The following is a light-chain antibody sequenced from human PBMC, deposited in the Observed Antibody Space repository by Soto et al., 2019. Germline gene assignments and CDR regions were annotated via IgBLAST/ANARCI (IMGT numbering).Light chain of an antibody. CDR1: QSIGAS. CDR3: QQYNKSPLT. V-gene: IGKV1-5*03. J-gene: IGKJ4*01. CDR2: KAS. Sequence: DIQMTQSPSTLYASVGDRVTIICRASQSIGASLAWFQQKPGQAPNLLIYKASSLASGVPSRFSGSGSGTEFTLTISTLQPDDFATYYCQQYNKSPLTFGGGTKVEIK.